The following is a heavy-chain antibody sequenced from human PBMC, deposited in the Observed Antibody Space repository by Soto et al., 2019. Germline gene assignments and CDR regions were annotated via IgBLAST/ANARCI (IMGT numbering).Heavy chain of an antibody. V-gene: IGHV3-48*02. CDR3: ARDMYYYDSSGYYYVHFDY. CDR1: GFTFSSYS. Sequence: GGSLRLSCAASGFTFSSYSMNWVRQAPGKGLEWVSYISSSSSTIYYADSVKGRFTISRDNAKNSLYLQMNSLRDEDTAVYYCARDMYYYDSSGYYYVHFDYWGQGTLVTVSS. J-gene: IGHJ4*02. D-gene: IGHD3-22*01. CDR2: ISSSSSTI.